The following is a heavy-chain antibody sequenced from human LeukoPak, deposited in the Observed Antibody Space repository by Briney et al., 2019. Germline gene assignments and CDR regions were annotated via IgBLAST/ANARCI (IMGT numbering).Heavy chain of an antibody. V-gene: IGHV4-38-2*01. Sequence: SETLSLTCAVSGYSISSGYYWGWIRQPPGKGLEWIGEINHSGSTNYNPSLKSRVTISVDTSRNQFSLKLSSVTAADTAVYYCASCSGNYFSPDAFDIWGQGTMVTVPS. CDR3: ASCSGNYFSPDAFDI. CDR1: GYSISSGYY. CDR2: INHSGST. J-gene: IGHJ3*02. D-gene: IGHD2/OR15-2a*01.